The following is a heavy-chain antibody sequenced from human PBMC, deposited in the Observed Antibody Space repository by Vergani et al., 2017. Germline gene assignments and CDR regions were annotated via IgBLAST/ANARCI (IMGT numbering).Heavy chain of an antibody. J-gene: IGHJ6*03. CDR3: ARHKEQLVPGNYYYYYYMDV. CDR2: IYYSGST. CDR1: GGSIRSTFYY. Sequence: LQLQESDPGLVKPSETLSLTCPVSGGSIRSTFYYWGWIRQPPGKGLEWIGTIYYSGSTYYNPSLKSRVSISVDPSKNQFSLKLNSVTAADTAVYYCARHKEQLVPGNYYYYYYMDVWGKGTTVTVSS. D-gene: IGHD6-13*01. V-gene: IGHV4-39*01.